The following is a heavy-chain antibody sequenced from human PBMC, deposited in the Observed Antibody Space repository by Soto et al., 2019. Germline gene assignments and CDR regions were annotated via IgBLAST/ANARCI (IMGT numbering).Heavy chain of an antibody. CDR3: ARHDLGYCSGGSCYNPKNRGYFDY. CDR1: GGSFSGYY. D-gene: IGHD2-15*01. CDR2: INHSGST. V-gene: IGHV4-34*01. J-gene: IGHJ4*02. Sequence: PSETLSLTCAVYGGSFSGYYWSWIRQPPGKGLEWIGEINHSGSTNYNPSLKSRVTISVDTSKNQFSLKLSSVTAADTAVYYCARHDLGYCSGGSCYNPKNRGYFDYWGQGTLVTVSS.